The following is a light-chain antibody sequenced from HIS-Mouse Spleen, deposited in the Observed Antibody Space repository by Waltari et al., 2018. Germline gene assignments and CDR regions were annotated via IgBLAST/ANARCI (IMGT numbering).Light chain of an antibody. J-gene: IGLJ3*02. CDR1: SLRSYY. Sequence: SSERTQDPAVSVALGQPVRITCQGDSLRSYYARWYQQKPGQAPVLVIYGKNNRPPGIPDRFSGSSSGNTASLTITGAQAEDEADYYCNSRDSSGNHWVFGGGTKLTVL. V-gene: IGLV3-19*01. CDR3: NSRDSSGNHWV. CDR2: GKN.